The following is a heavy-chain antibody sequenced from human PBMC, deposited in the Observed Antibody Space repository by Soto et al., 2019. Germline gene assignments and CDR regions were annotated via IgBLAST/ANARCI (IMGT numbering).Heavy chain of an antibody. J-gene: IGHJ6*02. D-gene: IGHD3-3*01. CDR2: INPSGGST. V-gene: IGHV1-46*01. CDR1: GYTFTSYY. CDR3: ARDGSFGVVIIQGYYGMDV. Sequence: ASVKGSCNASGYTFTSYYMHWVRQAPGQGLEWMGIINPSGGSTSYAQKFQGRVTMTRDTSTSTVYMELSSLRSEDTAVYYCARDGSFGVVIIQGYYGMDVWGQGTTVNVSS.